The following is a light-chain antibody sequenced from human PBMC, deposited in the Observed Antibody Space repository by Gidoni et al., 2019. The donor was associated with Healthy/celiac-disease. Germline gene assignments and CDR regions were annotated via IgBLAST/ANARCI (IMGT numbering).Light chain of an antibody. CDR3: HQSYSIPQT. Sequence: DIQMTQAPSSLSASVGDRVTITCRASQSISSYLNWYQQKPGKAPKLLSYAASSLQSEVPSRVSGSVSGTDFTLTISSLQPEEFATYYCHQSYSIPQTFGQGTKVEIK. CDR2: AAS. CDR1: QSISSY. J-gene: IGKJ1*01. V-gene: IGKV1-39*01.